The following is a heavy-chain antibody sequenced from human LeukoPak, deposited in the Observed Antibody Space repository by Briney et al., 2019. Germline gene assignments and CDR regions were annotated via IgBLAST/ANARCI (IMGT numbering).Heavy chain of an antibody. D-gene: IGHD6-19*01. Sequence: PGGSLRLSCAASGFTFSSYGMHWVRQAPGKGLEWVAVIWYDGKNKYYADSVEGRFTISRDNSKNTVYLQMNSLRAEDTAVYYCAKDMRMSGWYYFDCWGQGTLVTVSS. J-gene: IGHJ4*02. CDR1: GFTFSSYG. CDR2: IWYDGKNK. CDR3: AKDMRMSGWYYFDC. V-gene: IGHV3-33*06.